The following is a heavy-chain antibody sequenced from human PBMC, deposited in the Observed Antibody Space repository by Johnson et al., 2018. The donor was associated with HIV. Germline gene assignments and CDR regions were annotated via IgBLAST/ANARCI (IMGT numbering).Heavy chain of an antibody. CDR2: ISYDGSEN. D-gene: IGHD3-10*01. CDR1: GLSFSNFG. CDR3: AKDEGKGFRDLEGYAFDI. Sequence: QEQLVESGGGVVQPGKSLTLSCVVSGLSFSNFGIHWVRQAPGKGPEWVAVISYDGSENNYADSVKGRFTISRDNSENTLYLQMNSLRAEDTAVYYCAKDEGKGFRDLEGYAFDIWGQGTMVTVSS. V-gene: IGHV3-30*18. J-gene: IGHJ3*02.